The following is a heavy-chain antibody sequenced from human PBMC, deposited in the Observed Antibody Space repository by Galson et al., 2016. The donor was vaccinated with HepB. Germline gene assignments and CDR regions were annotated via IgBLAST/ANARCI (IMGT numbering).Heavy chain of an antibody. V-gene: IGHV3-21*01. Sequence: VRQAPGKGLEWVSYISSSGRDIQYAGTVKGRFTSSRDNAKNSLLLQMNSLRVEDTAVYYCARDSGDWDSGYYRSFGYWGQGTLVTVSS. CDR3: ARDSGDWDSGYYRSFGY. CDR2: ISSSGRDI. D-gene: IGHD4-17*01. J-gene: IGHJ4*02.